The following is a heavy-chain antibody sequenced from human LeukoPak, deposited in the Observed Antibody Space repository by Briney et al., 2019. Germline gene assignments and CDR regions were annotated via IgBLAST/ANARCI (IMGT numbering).Heavy chain of an antibody. V-gene: IGHV4-59*01. CDR3: TRDRPPWGYYGMDV. CDR1: GGSISSYY. J-gene: IGHJ6*02. D-gene: IGHD1-26*01. CDR2: IYYSGGT. Sequence: SETLSLTCTVSGGSISSYYWSWIRQPPGKGLEWIGYIYYSGGTNYNPSLKSRVTISVDTSKNQFSLKLSSVTAADTAVYYCTRDRPPWGYYGMDVWGQGTTVTVSS.